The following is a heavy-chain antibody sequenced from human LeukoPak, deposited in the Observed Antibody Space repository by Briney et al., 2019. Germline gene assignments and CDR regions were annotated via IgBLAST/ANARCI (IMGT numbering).Heavy chain of an antibody. CDR3: ARNPIAVAGTGFDY. Sequence: ASVKVSCKASGYTFTGYYMHWVRQAPGQGLEWMGWINPNSGGTNYAQKFQGRVTMTRDTSISTAYMELSRLRCDDTAVYYCARNPIAVAGTGFDYWGQGTLVTVSS. CDR2: INPNSGGT. J-gene: IGHJ4*02. D-gene: IGHD6-19*01. CDR1: GYTFTGYY. V-gene: IGHV1-2*02.